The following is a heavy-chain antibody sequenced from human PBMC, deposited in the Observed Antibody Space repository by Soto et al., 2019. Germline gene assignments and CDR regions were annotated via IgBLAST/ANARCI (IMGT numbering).Heavy chain of an antibody. CDR3: IWQQDFYYGRAV. J-gene: IGHJ6*02. D-gene: IGHD6-13*01. CDR1: GFSVSPAW. V-gene: IGHV3-15*07. Sequence: EVQLVESGGGLVTPGRSLTLSCAASGFSVSPAWMNWVRQAPGKGLEWVGLIKSTGGGGTADYAAPVKGRFIISRDDAKITIYLQMNRLKPEDTALYFCIWQQDFYYGRAVWGQGTTVTVSS. CDR2: IKSTGGGGTA.